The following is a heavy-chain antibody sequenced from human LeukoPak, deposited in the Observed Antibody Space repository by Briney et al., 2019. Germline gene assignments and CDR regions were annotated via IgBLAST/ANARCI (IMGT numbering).Heavy chain of an antibody. D-gene: IGHD1-1*01. CDR3: ARGRVSSSTWYSTYYYYFYMDV. CDR2: VDHTGST. Sequence: PSENLSLTCSVSDDSITMYYWTWIRPPPGKGLEWIGYVDHTGSTNFNPSLNGRVSISRDTTKNLFSLRLRSVTAADTAVYFCARGRVSSSTWYSTYYYYFYMDVWGKGTTVTVSS. CDR1: DDSITMYY. J-gene: IGHJ6*03. V-gene: IGHV4-59*01.